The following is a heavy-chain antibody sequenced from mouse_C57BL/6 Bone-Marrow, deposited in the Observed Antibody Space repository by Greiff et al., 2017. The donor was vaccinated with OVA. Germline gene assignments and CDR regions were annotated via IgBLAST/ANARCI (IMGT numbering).Heavy chain of an antibody. CDR1: GFTFSDYG. CDR3: ARPGFAY. J-gene: IGHJ3*01. Sequence: EVKLMESGGGLVKPGGSLKLSCAASGFTFSDYGMHWVRQAPEKGLEWVAYISSGSSTIYYADTVKGRFTISRDNDKNTLFLQMTSLRSEDTAMYYCARPGFAYWGQGTLVTVSA. V-gene: IGHV5-17*01. CDR2: ISSGSSTI.